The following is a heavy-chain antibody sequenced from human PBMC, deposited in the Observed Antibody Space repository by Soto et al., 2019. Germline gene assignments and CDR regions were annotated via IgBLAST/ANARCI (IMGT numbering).Heavy chain of an antibody. CDR2: MYNTGST. D-gene: IGHD2-21*02. J-gene: IGHJ6*02. Sequence: SGTLSLTCTVSGCSISGYYWSWILQPPGKGLEWIGYMYNTGSTVYNPSFKSRVTISVDTSKNQFSLKLNSVTAADTAVYYCARDVWGYCGTDYYALDVWGQGTTVTVS. V-gene: IGHV4-59*01. CDR1: GCSISGYY. CDR3: ARDVWGYCGTDYYALDV.